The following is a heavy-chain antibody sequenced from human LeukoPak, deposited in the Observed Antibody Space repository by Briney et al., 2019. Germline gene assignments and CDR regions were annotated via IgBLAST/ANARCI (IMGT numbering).Heavy chain of an antibody. CDR3: ASQGIAGEQGHFQL. CDR1: GYSFTSYW. CDR2: IYPGYSDT. D-gene: IGHD6-13*01. V-gene: IGHV5-51*03. J-gene: IGHJ1*01. Sequence: KPGESLKISCKGSGYSFTSYWIGWVRQMPGKGLELVGIIYPGYSDTRYSPSFQGQVTISADKSISPAYLQWSSLKASDTAMYYCASQGIAGEQGHFQLWGQGTMVTVSS.